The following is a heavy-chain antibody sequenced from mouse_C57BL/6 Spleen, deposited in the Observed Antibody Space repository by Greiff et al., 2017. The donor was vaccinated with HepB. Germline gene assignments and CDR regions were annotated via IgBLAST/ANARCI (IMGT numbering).Heavy chain of an antibody. D-gene: IGHD2-1*01. CDR1: GFTFSDYG. J-gene: IGHJ4*01. CDR3: ARGYYGPYYAMDY. Sequence: EVNVVESGGGLVKPGGSLKLSCAASGFTFSDYGMHWVRQAPEKGLEWVAYISSGSSTIYYADTVKGRFTISRDNAKNTLFLQMTSLRSEDTAMYYCARGYYGPYYAMDYWGQGTSVTVSS. V-gene: IGHV5-17*01. CDR2: ISSGSSTI.